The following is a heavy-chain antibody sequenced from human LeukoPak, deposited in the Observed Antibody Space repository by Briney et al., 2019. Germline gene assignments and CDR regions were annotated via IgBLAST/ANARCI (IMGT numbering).Heavy chain of an antibody. J-gene: IGHJ6*02. CDR1: GGSISSYY. V-gene: IGHV4-59*01. CDR2: IYYSGST. Sequence: SETLSLTCTVSGGSISSYYWSWIRQPPGKGLEWIGYIYYSGSTNYNPSLKSRVTISVDTSKNQFSLKLSSVTAADTAVYYCARASGDCGGDCGGRDYYYGMDVWGQGTTVTVSS. CDR3: ARASGDCGGDCGGRDYYYGMDV. D-gene: IGHD2-21*02.